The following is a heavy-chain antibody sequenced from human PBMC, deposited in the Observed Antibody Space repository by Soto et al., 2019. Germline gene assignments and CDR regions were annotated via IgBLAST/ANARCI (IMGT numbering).Heavy chain of an antibody. CDR2: IYYSGST. CDR1: GGSISSSSYY. V-gene: IGHV4-39*01. Sequence: PSETLSLTCTVSGGSISSSSYYWGWIRQPPGKGLEWIGSIYYSGSTYYNPSLKSRVTISVDTSKNQFSLKLSSVTAADTAVYYCASECSSSSGFDPWGQGTLVTVSS. D-gene: IGHD6-6*01. J-gene: IGHJ5*02. CDR3: ASECSSSSGFDP.